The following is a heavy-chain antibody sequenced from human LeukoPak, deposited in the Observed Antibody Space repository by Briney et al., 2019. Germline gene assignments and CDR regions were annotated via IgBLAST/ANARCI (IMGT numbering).Heavy chain of an antibody. Sequence: SETLSLTCAVYGGSFSGYYWSWIRQPPGKGLEWIGEINHSGSTNYNPSLKSRVTISVDTSKNQFSLKLSSVTAADTAVYYCAGAELRLFDYWGPGTLVTVSS. J-gene: IGHJ4*02. D-gene: IGHD3-3*01. CDR1: GGSFSGYY. CDR2: INHSGST. V-gene: IGHV4-34*01. CDR3: AGAELRLFDY.